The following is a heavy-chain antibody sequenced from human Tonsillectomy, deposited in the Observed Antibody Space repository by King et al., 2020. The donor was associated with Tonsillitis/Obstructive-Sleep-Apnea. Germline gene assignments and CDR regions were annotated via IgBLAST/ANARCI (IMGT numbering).Heavy chain of an antibody. Sequence: QLQESGPGPVKPSETLSLTCTVSGGSISSHYWSWIRQPPGKGLEWIGYIYYSGSTNYNPSLKSRVTISVETSKNQFSLKLSSVTAADTAVYYCARDMVLEAGGDAFDIWGQGTMVTVSS. J-gene: IGHJ3*02. D-gene: IGHD2-8*01. CDR2: IYYSGST. CDR3: ARDMVLEAGGDAFDI. V-gene: IGHV4-59*11. CDR1: GGSISSHY.